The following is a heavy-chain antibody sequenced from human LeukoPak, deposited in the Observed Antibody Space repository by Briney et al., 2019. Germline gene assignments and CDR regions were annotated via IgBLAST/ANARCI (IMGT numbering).Heavy chain of an antibody. D-gene: IGHD3-3*01. CDR3: AREGYDFWSGYSFDY. CDR2: IWFDGSNK. CDR1: GFTFSSYG. Sequence: PGGSLRLSCAASGFTFSSYGMHWVRQAPGKGLEWVAVIWFDGSNKYYADSVKGRFTISRDNSKNTLYLQMNSLRAEDTAVYYCAREGYDFWSGYSFDYWGQGTLVTVSS. V-gene: IGHV3-33*01. J-gene: IGHJ4*02.